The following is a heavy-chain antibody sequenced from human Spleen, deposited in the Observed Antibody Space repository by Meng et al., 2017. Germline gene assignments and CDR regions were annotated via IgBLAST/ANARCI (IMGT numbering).Heavy chain of an antibody. CDR1: GFMFNRYA. CDR3: ARDDYGTLDY. J-gene: IGHJ4*02. V-gene: IGHV3-33*01. CDR2: IWFDGSKD. Sequence: GESLKISCVASGFMFNRYAMHWVRQAPSQGLEWLAPIWFDGSKDYYVDSVKGRFIIFRDNSKNTVYLQMNSLRAEDTAVYYCARDDYGTLDYWGQGTLVTVSS. D-gene: IGHD4/OR15-4a*01.